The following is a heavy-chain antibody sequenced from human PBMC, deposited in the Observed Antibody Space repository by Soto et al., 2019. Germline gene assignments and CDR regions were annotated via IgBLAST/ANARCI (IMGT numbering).Heavy chain of an antibody. J-gene: IGHJ4*02. Sequence: QVQLVQSGAEVKKPGASVKVSCQTSAQTFPNTGICWVRQAPGQGLEWMGWISTYNGNTNYPQKFQGRLTMTKDTSTSTVYMELGSLTSDDTAVYYCGLGTRTFDSWGQGNPVTVSS. CDR3: GLGTRTFDS. CDR1: AQTFPNTG. CDR2: ISTYNGNT. V-gene: IGHV1-18*04. D-gene: IGHD3-9*01.